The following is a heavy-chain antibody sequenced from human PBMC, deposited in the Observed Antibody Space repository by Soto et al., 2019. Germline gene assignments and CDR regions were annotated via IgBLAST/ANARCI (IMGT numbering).Heavy chain of an antibody. Sequence: QVQLVESGGGVVQPGRSLRLSCAASGFTFSSYGMHWVRQAPGKGLEWVAVISYDGSNKYYADSVKGRFTISRDNSKNTLYLQMNSLRAEDTAVYYCAKVAVAGTIGYYYYGMDVW. J-gene: IGHJ6*01. D-gene: IGHD6-19*01. CDR3: AKVAVAGTIGYYYYGMDV. CDR1: GFTFSSYG. V-gene: IGHV3-30*18. CDR2: ISYDGSNK.